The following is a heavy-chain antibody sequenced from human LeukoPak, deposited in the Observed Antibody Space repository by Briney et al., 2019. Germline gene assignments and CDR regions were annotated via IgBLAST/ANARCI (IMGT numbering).Heavy chain of an antibody. CDR2: IIPILGIA. CDR1: GGTFNNYA. D-gene: IGHD2-15*01. CDR3: ARVLVASRQVVVAASPFDP. V-gene: IGHV1-69*04. J-gene: IGHJ5*02. Sequence: ASVKVSCKASGGTFNNYAISWVRQAPGQGLEWMGRIIPILGIANYAQKFQGRVTISADKSTSTAYMQLSSLRSEDTAVYYCARVLVASRQVVVAASPFDPWGQGTLVTVSS.